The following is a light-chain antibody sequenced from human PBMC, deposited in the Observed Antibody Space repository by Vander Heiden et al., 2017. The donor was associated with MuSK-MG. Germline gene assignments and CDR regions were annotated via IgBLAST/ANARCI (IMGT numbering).Light chain of an antibody. V-gene: IGKV1-5*03. J-gene: IGKJ2*01. Sequence: DIQMTQSPFTPSASVGDRVTITCRASQSITDWLAWYQQKPGKAPKLLIYKASSLESGVPSRFSASGSGTEFTLTIISLQPDDFATYYCQQNNSYPLTFGPGTKLEIK. CDR3: QQNNSYPLT. CDR1: QSITDW. CDR2: KAS.